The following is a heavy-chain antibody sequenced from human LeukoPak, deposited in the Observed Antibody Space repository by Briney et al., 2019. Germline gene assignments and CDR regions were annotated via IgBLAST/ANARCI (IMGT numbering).Heavy chain of an antibody. D-gene: IGHD3-10*01. CDR2: IRHDGSNK. J-gene: IGHJ4*02. Sequence: PGGSLRLSCAASGFTFSSYGMHWVRQAPGKGLVWVAFIRHDGSNKYYADSVKGRFTISRDNSKNTLYLQMNSLRAEDTAVYYCAKDRLLWFGELLPPYYFDYWGQGTLVTVSS. CDR3: AKDRLLWFGELLPPYYFDY. CDR1: GFTFSSYG. V-gene: IGHV3-30*02.